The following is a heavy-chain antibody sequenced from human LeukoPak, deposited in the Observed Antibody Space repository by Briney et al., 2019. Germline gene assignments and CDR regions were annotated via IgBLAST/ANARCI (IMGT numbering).Heavy chain of an antibody. CDR2: ISAYNGNT. CDR3: ARLPGGLRPYYFDY. CDR1: GGTFSSYG. J-gene: IGHJ4*02. Sequence: ASVKVSCKASGGTFSSYGISWVRQAPGQGLEWMGWISAYNGNTNYAQKLQGRVTMTTDTSTSTAYMELRSLRSDDTAVYYCARLPGGLRPYYFDYWGQGTLVTVSS. V-gene: IGHV1-18*01. D-gene: IGHD5-12*01.